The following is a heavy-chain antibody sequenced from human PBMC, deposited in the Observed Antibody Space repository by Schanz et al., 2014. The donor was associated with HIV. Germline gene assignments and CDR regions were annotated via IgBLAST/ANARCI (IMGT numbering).Heavy chain of an antibody. CDR2: ISYDGRNK. Sequence: VQLLESAGGLVQPGGSLRLSCAASGFTFNNYAMTWVRQAPGKGLEWVSVISYDGRNKLYADSVKGRFAISRDKSKNTLYLQMNSLRVEDTAVYYCAKMARSVAANTNFDYRGQGTLVTVSP. CDR3: AKMARSVAANTNFDY. V-gene: IGHV3-30*18. CDR1: GFTFNNYA. J-gene: IGHJ4*02. D-gene: IGHD6-19*01.